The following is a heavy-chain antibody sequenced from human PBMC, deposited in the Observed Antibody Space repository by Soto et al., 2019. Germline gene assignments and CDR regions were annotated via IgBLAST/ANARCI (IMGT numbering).Heavy chain of an antibody. V-gene: IGHV3-23*01. J-gene: IGHJ5*02. Sequence: EVQLLESGGGLVQPGGSLRLSCAASGFTFSSYAMSWVRQAPGKGLEWVSGIINSGDSTFYADSVKGRFTISRDNSKTTLYLQLNSLRAEDTALYYCAKVTYYYEGSANGWFDPWGQGTLVTVSS. CDR3: AKVTYYYEGSANGWFDP. D-gene: IGHD3-22*01. CDR2: IINSGDST. CDR1: GFTFSSYA.